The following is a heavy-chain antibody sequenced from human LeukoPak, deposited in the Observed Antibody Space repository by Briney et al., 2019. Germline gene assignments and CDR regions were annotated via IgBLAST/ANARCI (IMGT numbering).Heavy chain of an antibody. Sequence: SETLSLTCAVYGGSFSGHYWSWIRQPPGKGLEWIGEINHSGSTNYNPSLKSRVTISVDTSKNQFSLKLSSVTTADTAVYYCARGSWRASLSRRSGYDPVGFDYWGQGTLVTVSS. CDR2: INHSGST. V-gene: IGHV4-34*01. CDR3: ARGSWRASLSRRSGYDPVGFDY. D-gene: IGHD5-12*01. CDR1: GGSFSGHY. J-gene: IGHJ4*02.